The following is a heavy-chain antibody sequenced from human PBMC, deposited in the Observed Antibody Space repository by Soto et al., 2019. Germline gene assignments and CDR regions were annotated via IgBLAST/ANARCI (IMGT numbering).Heavy chain of an antibody. CDR3: ARDSSGALDL. J-gene: IGHJ4*02. D-gene: IGHD3-10*01. CDR2: IYYNGNNK. CDR1: GFTFSAYG. V-gene: IGHV3-33*01. Sequence: QVQLVESGGGVVQPGRSLRLSCAASGFTFSAYGMHWVRQAPGKGLEWVAFIYYNGNNKYCADSVEGRFTISRDNSKNTLYLQMNSLRAEDTSLYYCARDSSGALDLWGQGTLVTVSS.